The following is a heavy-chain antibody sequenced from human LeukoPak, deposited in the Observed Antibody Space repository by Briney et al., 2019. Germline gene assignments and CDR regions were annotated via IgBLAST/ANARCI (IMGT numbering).Heavy chain of an antibody. CDR2: IYTSGST. J-gene: IGHJ4*02. CDR1: GGSISSYY. V-gene: IGHV4-4*09. D-gene: IGHD1-26*01. Sequence: SETLSLTCTVSGGSISSYYWSWIRQPPGKGLEWIGYIYTSGSTNYNPSLKSRVTISVDTSKNQFSLKLSSVTAADTAVYYCARHFLVGATGGPLDYWGQGPLVTVSA. CDR3: ARHFLVGATGGPLDY.